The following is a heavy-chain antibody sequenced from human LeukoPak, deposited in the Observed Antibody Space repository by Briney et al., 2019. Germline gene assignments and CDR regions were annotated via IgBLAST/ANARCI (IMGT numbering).Heavy chain of an antibody. Sequence: GGSLRLSCAASGFTFSSYWMSWVRQAPGKGLEWVANIKQDGSEKYYVDSVKGRFTISRDNAKNSLYLQMNSLRAEDTAVYYCARDVTSGYSYGYFYWGQGTLVTVSS. CDR2: IKQDGSEK. D-gene: IGHD5-18*01. J-gene: IGHJ4*02. CDR1: GFTFSSYW. CDR3: ARDVTSGYSYGYFY. V-gene: IGHV3-7*01.